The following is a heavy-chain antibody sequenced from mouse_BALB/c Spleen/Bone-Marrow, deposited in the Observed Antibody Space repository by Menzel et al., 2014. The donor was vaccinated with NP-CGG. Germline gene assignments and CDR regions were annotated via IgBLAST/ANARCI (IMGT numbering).Heavy chain of an antibody. Sequence: QVQLKQSGPELVKPGASVKIPCKASGYTFTDYYINWVKRKPGQGLEWIGWIYPGSGNTKYNEKFKGKATLTVDTSSSAAYMQLSSLTSEDTAVYFCARQVRLFYAMDYWGQGTSVTVSS. CDR2: IYPGSGNT. CDR3: ARQVRLFYAMDY. J-gene: IGHJ4*01. V-gene: IGHV1-84*02. CDR1: GYTFTDYY. D-gene: IGHD1-2*01.